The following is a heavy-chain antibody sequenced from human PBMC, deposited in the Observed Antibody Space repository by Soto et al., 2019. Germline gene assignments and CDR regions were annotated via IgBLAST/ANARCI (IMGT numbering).Heavy chain of an antibody. CDR1: GFSLSNARMG. V-gene: IGHV2-26*01. D-gene: IGHD6-13*01. J-gene: IGHJ5*02. Sequence: QVTLKESGPVLVKPTETLTLTCTVSGFSLSNARMGVSWIRQPPGKALEWLAHIFSNDEKSYSTSLKSRLTTSKDTSKSQVVLTMTNMDPVDTATYYCARILVGAAAGTWFDPWGQGTLVTVSS. CDR2: IFSNDEK. CDR3: ARILVGAAAGTWFDP.